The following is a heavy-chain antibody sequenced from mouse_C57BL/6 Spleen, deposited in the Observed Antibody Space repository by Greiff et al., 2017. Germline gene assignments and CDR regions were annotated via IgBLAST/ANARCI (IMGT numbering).Heavy chain of an antibody. Sequence: EVMLVESGGGLVQPGGSLKLSCAASGFTFSDYGLAWVRQAPRKGPAWVAFISNLAYSIYYADTVTGRFTISGENAKNTLYLEMSSLRSEDTAMYYCARHGMGYYYAMDYWGQGTSVTVSS. CDR3: ARHGMGYYYAMDY. CDR1: GFTFSDYG. J-gene: IGHJ4*01. V-gene: IGHV5-15*01. CDR2: ISNLAYSI. D-gene: IGHD2-3*01.